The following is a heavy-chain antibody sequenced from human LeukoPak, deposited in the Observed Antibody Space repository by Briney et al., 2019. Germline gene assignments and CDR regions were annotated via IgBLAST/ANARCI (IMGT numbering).Heavy chain of an antibody. V-gene: IGHV4-39*01. CDR1: GGSISIGSYY. J-gene: IGHJ6*03. CDR3: ARRRTYYYGSGSYGPYYYYYYMDV. CDR2: ILYSGST. D-gene: IGHD3-10*01. Sequence: SETLSLTCTVSGGSISIGSYYWGWIRQPPGKGLEWIGSILYSGSTYYNPSLKSRVTIFVDTSKNQFSLKLSSVTAADTAVYYCARRRTYYYGSGSYGPYYYYYYMDVWGKGTTVTISS.